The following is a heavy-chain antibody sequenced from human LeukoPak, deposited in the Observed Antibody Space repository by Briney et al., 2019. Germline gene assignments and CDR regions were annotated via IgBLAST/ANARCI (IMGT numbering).Heavy chain of an antibody. J-gene: IGHJ4*02. CDR3: AKTNGYYDY. CDR1: GFTFRSYS. CDR2: ISGSGDNT. D-gene: IGHD3-22*01. V-gene: IGHV3-23*01. Sequence: PGGSLRLSCAASGFTFRSYSMNWVRQAPGKGLEWVSSISGSGDNTYYADSVKGRSAISRDNSKNTLYLQMDSLRVEDTAVYHCAKTNGYYDYWGRGTLVTVSS.